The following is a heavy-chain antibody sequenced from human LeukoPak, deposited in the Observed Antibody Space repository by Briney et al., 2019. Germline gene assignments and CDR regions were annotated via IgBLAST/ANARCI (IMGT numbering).Heavy chain of an antibody. J-gene: IGHJ4*02. V-gene: IGHV1-8*03. D-gene: IGHD1-26*01. CDR3: ARDRSVGAHRLFDY. CDR2: MNPNSGNT. Sequence: GASVKVSCKASGYTFTSYDINWVRQATGQGLEWMGWMNPNSGNTGYAQKFQGRVTITRNTSISTAYMELSSLRSEDTAAYYCARDRSVGAHRLFDYWGQGTLVTVSS. CDR1: GYTFTSYD.